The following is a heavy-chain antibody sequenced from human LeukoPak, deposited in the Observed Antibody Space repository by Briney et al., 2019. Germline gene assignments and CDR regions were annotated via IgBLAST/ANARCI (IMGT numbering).Heavy chain of an antibody. D-gene: IGHD3-22*01. V-gene: IGHV1-46*01. Sequence: ASVKVSCKASGYTFTSYCMHWVRQAPGQGLEWMGIINPSGGSTSYAQKFQGRVTMTRDTSTSTVYMELSSLRSEDTAVYYCASSSGYHAFDIWGQGTMVTVSS. CDR2: INPSGGST. CDR1: GYTFTSYC. J-gene: IGHJ3*02. CDR3: ASSSGYHAFDI.